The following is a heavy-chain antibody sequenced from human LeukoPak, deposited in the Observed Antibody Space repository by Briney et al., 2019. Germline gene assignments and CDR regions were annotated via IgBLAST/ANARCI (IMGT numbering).Heavy chain of an antibody. D-gene: IGHD2-15*01. CDR1: GFTFREYS. J-gene: IGHJ5*02. V-gene: IGHV3-23*01. Sequence: PGGSLRLPCAASGFTFREYSMSWVRQAPGKGLEWVSNIRSNGGDTYYTDSVKGRFTTSRDNSKNTLYLEMNSLRAGDTAVYYCAKGGYTTWFDPWGQGTLVTVSS. CDR2: IRSNGGDT. CDR3: AKGGYTTWFDP.